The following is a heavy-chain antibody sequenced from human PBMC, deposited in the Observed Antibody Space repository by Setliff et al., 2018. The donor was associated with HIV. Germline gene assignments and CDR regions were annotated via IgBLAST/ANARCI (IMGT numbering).Heavy chain of an antibody. CDR2: IHTSGNT. D-gene: IGHD6-19*01. Sequence: PSETLSLTCTVSGGSISSSGPGYYWGWVRQPPGGGLEWIGRIHTSGNTNYNPSLKSRVTISVDTSKSQFSLKLSSLTAADTAVYYCARGRTQWPNYNYFDPWGLGTLVTVSS. CDR3: ARGRTQWPNYNYFDP. J-gene: IGHJ5*02. CDR1: GGSISSSGPGYY. V-gene: IGHV4-61*02.